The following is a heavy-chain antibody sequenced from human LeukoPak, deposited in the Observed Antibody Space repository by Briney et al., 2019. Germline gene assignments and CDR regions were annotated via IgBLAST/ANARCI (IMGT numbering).Heavy chain of an antibody. Sequence: SETLSLTCTVTGDSIGSSGNFWAWIRQPPGKGLEWIGSIYYSGSTYYNPSLKSRVTISVDTSKNQFSLKLSSVTAADTAVYYCARFYADRDGYNSFTGFDYWGQGTLVTVSS. V-gene: IGHV4-39*01. J-gene: IGHJ4*02. CDR3: ARFYADRDGYNSFTGFDY. CDR2: IYYSGST. D-gene: IGHD5-24*01. CDR1: GDSIGSSGNF.